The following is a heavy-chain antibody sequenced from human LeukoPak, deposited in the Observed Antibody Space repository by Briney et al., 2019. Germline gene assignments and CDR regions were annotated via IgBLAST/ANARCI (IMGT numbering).Heavy chain of an antibody. CDR3: ARGMRQIDDAFDL. Sequence: GGSLRLSCAASGFTFSSYTMNWVRQAPGKGLEWVSSISSTSTYIHDADSVKGRFTTYRDNAKNSLYPQMNSLRAEDTAMYYCARGMRQIDDAFDLWGQGTMVTVSS. D-gene: IGHD6-25*01. J-gene: IGHJ3*01. CDR2: ISSTSTYI. CDR1: GFTFSSYT. V-gene: IGHV3-21*06.